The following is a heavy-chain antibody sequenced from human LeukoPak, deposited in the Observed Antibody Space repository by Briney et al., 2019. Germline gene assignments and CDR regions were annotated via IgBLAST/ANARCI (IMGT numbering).Heavy chain of an antibody. CDR3: ARPRVPSASGWFYFDY. Sequence: GGSLILSCTASGFTVSTNYMNWVRQAPGKGLEWVSVIYSGGSTHYADSVKGRFTISRDNSKNTVYLQMNSLRVEDTAVYYCARPRVPSASGWFYFDYWGQGTLVTVSS. J-gene: IGHJ4*02. D-gene: IGHD6-19*01. CDR1: GFTVSTNY. CDR2: IYSGGST. V-gene: IGHV3-66*04.